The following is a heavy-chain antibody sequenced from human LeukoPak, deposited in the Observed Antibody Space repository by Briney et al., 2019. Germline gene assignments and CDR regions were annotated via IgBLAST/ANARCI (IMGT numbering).Heavy chain of an antibody. CDR1: GYTFTSYG. Sequence: ASVKVSCKASGYTFTSYGISWVRQAPGQGIEWMGWISAYNGNTNYAQKLQGRVTMTTDTSTSTAYMELRSLRSDDTAVYYCAIPPPTLYSSGLFGYWGQGTLVTVSS. V-gene: IGHV1-18*01. J-gene: IGHJ4*02. D-gene: IGHD6-19*01. CDR2: ISAYNGNT. CDR3: AIPPPTLYSSGLFGY.